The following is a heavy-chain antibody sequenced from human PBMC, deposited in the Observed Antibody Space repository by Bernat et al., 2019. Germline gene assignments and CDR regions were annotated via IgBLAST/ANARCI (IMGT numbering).Heavy chain of an antibody. CDR1: GFTFSSYG. CDR3: VATTNFYYFDY. J-gene: IGHJ4*02. D-gene: IGHD4/OR15-4a*01. Sequence: VQLLESGGGLVQPGGSLRLSCAASGFTFSSYGMHWVRQAPGKGLEWVAVIWYDGSNKYYADSVKGRFTISRDNSKNTLYLQMNSLRAEDTAVYYCVATTNFYYFDYWGQGTLVTVSS. V-gene: IGHV3-33*08. CDR2: IWYDGSNK.